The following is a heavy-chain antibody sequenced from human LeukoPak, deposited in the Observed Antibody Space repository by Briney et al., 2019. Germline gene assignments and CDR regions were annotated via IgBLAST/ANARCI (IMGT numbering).Heavy chain of an antibody. Sequence: GGSLRLSCVDSGFTVLDHAMHWVRQAPGKGLEWVSGIGWSSGRIDYADSVKGRFTSSRDNAKNSLYLQMNSLRAEDTAIYYCIKDIRPGGMDVWGQGITVTVSS. CDR1: GFTVLDHA. D-gene: IGHD1-14*01. V-gene: IGHV3-9*01. CDR2: IGWSSGRI. J-gene: IGHJ6*02. CDR3: IKDIRPGGMDV.